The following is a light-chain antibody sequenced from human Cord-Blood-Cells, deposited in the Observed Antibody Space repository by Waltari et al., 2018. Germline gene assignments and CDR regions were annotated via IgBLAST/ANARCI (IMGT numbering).Light chain of an antibody. V-gene: IGLV2-14*01. J-gene: IGLJ2*01. CDR3: SSYTGSSTHVV. CDR1: SSDVGGSNY. CDR2: DVS. Sequence: QSALTQPASVSGSPGQSITISCTGTSSDVGGSNYVSWYQQHPGKAPKLMIDDVSNRPSGVSNRFSGAKSGSTASLTISGLQAEDEADYYCSSYTGSSTHVVFGGGTKLTVL.